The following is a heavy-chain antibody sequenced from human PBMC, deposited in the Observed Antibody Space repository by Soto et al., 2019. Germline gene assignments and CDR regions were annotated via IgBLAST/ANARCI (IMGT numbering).Heavy chain of an antibody. Sequence: PSETLSLTCTVSGGSISSYYWSWIRQPPGKGLEWIGYIYYSGSTNYNPSLKSRVTISVDTSKNQFSLKLSSVTAADTAVYYCARSGDYDILTGYSPYYYYGMDVWGQGTTVTVSS. CDR1: GGSISSYY. CDR3: ARSGDYDILTGYSPYYYYGMDV. V-gene: IGHV4-59*08. CDR2: IYYSGST. D-gene: IGHD3-9*01. J-gene: IGHJ6*02.